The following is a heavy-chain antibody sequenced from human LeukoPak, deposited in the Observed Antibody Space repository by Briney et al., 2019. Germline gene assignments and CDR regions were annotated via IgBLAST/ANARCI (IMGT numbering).Heavy chain of an antibody. CDR3: VKDLSGWYSFDY. V-gene: IGHV3-64D*09. CDR2: INDHGDTT. CDR1: GFTFSSCA. J-gene: IGHJ4*02. Sequence: PGGSLRLSCSASGFTFSSCAMHWVRQAPGMGREYVSGINDHGDTTHYGDSVRGRVTISRDDSKNTVHLQMSSLRAEDTAVYYCVKDLSGWYSFDYWGQGTLVTVSS. D-gene: IGHD6-19*01.